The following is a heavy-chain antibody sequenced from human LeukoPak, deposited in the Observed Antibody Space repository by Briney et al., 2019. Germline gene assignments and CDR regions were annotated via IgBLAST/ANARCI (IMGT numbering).Heavy chain of an antibody. D-gene: IGHD5-18*01. CDR3: ATLRVGTAIGEDY. Sequence: SETLSLTCTVSGGSIRSYNWSWIRQPPGKGLEWIGYIYYSGSTNYNPSLKSRVTISLDTSKNQFSLKLSSVTAADTAVCYCATLRVGTAIGEDYWGQGTLVTVSS. J-gene: IGHJ4*02. CDR1: GGSIRSYN. CDR2: IYYSGST. V-gene: IGHV4-59*01.